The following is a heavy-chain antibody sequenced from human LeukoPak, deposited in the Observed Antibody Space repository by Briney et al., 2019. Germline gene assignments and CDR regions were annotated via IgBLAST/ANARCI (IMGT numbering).Heavy chain of an antibody. CDR2: ISSSSSYI. CDR1: GFTFSSYS. V-gene: IGHV3-21*01. D-gene: IGHD3-22*01. Sequence: GGSLRLSCAASGFTFSSYSMNWVRQAPGKGLEWVSSISSSSSYIYYADSVKGRFTISRDNAKNSPYLQMNSLRAEDTAVYYCARQTYYDSSGYYSPYWGQGTLVTVSS. J-gene: IGHJ4*02. CDR3: ARQTYYDSSGYYSPY.